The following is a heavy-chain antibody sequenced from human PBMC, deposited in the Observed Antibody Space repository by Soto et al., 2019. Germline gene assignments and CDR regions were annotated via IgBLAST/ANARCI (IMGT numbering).Heavy chain of an antibody. J-gene: IGHJ6*02. V-gene: IGHV1-24*01. Sequence: ASVKVSCKVSGYTLTELSMHWVRQAPGKGLEWMGGFDPEDGETIYAQKFQGRVTMTEDTSTDTAYMELSSLRSDDTAVYYCASGIYDFWSGYYAYYYYGMDVWRQGTTVTVSS. CDR2: FDPEDGET. CDR1: GYTLTELS. CDR3: ASGIYDFWSGYYAYYYYGMDV. D-gene: IGHD3-3*01.